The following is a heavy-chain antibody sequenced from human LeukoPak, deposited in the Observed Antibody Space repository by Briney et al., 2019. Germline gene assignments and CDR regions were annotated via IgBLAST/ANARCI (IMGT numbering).Heavy chain of an antibody. CDR1: GGSISSYY. CDR2: IYTSGST. Sequence: SETLSLTCTVSGGSISSYYWSWIRQPPGKGLEWIGYIYTSGSTNYNPSLKSRVTISVDTSKNQFSLKLSSVTAADTAVYYCARCNPGDSSGYTYDYWGQGTLVTVSS. V-gene: IGHV4-4*09. CDR3: ARCNPGDSSGYTYDY. J-gene: IGHJ4*02. D-gene: IGHD3-22*01.